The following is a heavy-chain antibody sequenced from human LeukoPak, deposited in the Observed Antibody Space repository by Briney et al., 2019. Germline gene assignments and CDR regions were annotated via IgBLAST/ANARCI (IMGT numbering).Heavy chain of an antibody. CDR1: GFTFSSYG. V-gene: IGHV3-33*01. Sequence: PGGSLRLSCAASGFTFSSYGMPWVRQAPGKGLEWVAVIWYDGSNKYYADSVKGRFTISRDNSKNTLYLQMNSLGAEDTAVYYCARGSYYYDSSGYYCWGQGTLVTVSS. J-gene: IGHJ4*02. CDR3: ARGSYYYDSSGYYC. CDR2: IWYDGSNK. D-gene: IGHD3-22*01.